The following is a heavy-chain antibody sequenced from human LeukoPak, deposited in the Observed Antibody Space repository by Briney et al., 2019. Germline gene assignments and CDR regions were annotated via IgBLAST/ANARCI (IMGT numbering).Heavy chain of an antibody. CDR3: ARQYRVAGTPNFDY. Sequence: GESLKISCKGSGYSFTNYWIGWVRQMPGKGLEWMGIIYPGDSDTRYSPSFQGQVTISADKSISTAHLQWSTLKASDTAIYYCARQYRVAGTPNFDYWGQGTLVTVSS. J-gene: IGHJ4*02. V-gene: IGHV5-51*01. CDR1: GYSFTNYW. D-gene: IGHD6-19*01. CDR2: IYPGDSDT.